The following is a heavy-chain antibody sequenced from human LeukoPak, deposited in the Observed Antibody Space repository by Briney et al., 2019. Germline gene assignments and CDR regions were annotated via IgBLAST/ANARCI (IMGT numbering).Heavy chain of an antibody. Sequence: GGSLRLSCAGSGFTFSTYWMHWVRQAPGKGLVWVSRINSDGTSTSYADSVKGRFTIFRDNAKKTLYLQMNSLRAEDTAVYYCARDSSPYNWNPGGPDYWGQGTLVTVSS. CDR2: INSDGTST. CDR1: GFTFSTYW. J-gene: IGHJ4*02. V-gene: IGHV3-74*01. D-gene: IGHD1-1*01. CDR3: ARDSSPYNWNPGGPDY.